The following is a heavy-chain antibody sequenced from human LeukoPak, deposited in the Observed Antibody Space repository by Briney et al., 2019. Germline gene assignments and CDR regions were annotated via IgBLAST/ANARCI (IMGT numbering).Heavy chain of an antibody. CDR3: ARLPFLQLWLLIWSTPTYGMDV. D-gene: IGHD5-18*01. V-gene: IGHV1-69*04. Sequence: SVKVSCKASGGTFSSYAISWVRQAPGQGLEWMGRIIPILGIANYAQKFQGRVTITADKSTSTAYMELSSLRSEDTAVYYCARLPFLQLWLLIWSTPTYGMDVWGQGTTVTVSS. J-gene: IGHJ6*02. CDR2: IIPILGIA. CDR1: GGTFSSYA.